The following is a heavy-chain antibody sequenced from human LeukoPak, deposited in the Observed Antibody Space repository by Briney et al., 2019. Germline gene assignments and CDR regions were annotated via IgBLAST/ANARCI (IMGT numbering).Heavy chain of an antibody. CDR3: ARDARTTVVTPIGMDV. V-gene: IGHV3-23*01. D-gene: IGHD4-23*01. CDR2: ISSSGSGT. CDR1: GFTFSIYD. Sequence: GGSLRLSCEASGFTFSIYDMYWVRQAPGKGLEWVSAISSSGSGTYYADSVKGRFTISRDNSKNTLYLQMNSLRAEDTAVYYCARDARTTVVTPIGMDVWGQGTTVTVSS. J-gene: IGHJ6*02.